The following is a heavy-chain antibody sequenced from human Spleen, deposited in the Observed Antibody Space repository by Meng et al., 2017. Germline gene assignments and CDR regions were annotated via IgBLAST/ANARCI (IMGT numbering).Heavy chain of an antibody. CDR3: ARNGYYLRSDYSSSLSGPIDF. D-gene: IGHD3-22*01. V-gene: IGHV3-11*01. CDR1: GFTFSNAW. J-gene: IGHJ4*02. Sequence: GESLKISCAASGFTFSNAWMTWVRQAPGKGLEWVSLISGSGTSKYHAESVRGRFTISRDNAKSALFLQMDSLKAEDTAMYYCARNGYYLRSDYSSSLSGPIDFWGQGTLVTVSS. CDR2: ISGSGTSK.